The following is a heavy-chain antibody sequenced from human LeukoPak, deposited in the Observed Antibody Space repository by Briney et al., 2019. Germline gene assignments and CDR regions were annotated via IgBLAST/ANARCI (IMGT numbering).Heavy chain of an antibody. CDR1: GFSFSTYD. V-gene: IGHV3-23*01. D-gene: IGHD3-10*01. Sequence: PGGSLRLSCAASGFSFSTYDMNWVRQAPGKGLEWISTISGRDLTTHYADSVKGRFTISRDNSKNTLYLQMNSLSADDTAIYYCAKDCGELFYRPFGYWDQGILVTVSS. J-gene: IGHJ4*02. CDR3: AKDCGELFYRPFGY. CDR2: ISGRDLTT.